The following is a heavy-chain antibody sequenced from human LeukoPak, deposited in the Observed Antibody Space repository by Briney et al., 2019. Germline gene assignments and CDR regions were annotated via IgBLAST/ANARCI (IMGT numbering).Heavy chain of an antibody. CDR3: ARVLWFGESSGWVDV. Sequence: ASVKVSCKASGYTFTGYYMHWVRQAPGQGLEWMGWINPNSGGTNYAQKFQGRVTMTRDTSISTAYMELSRLRSDDTAVYYCARVLWFGESSGWVDVWGQGTTVTVSS. D-gene: IGHD3-10*01. CDR2: INPNSGGT. V-gene: IGHV1-2*02. J-gene: IGHJ6*02. CDR1: GYTFTGYY.